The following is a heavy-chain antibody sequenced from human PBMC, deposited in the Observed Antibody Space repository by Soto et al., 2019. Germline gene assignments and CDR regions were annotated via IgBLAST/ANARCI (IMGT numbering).Heavy chain of an antibody. CDR2: IYNDGTYA. J-gene: IGHJ4*02. V-gene: IGHV3-74*01. CDR1: GFTFNMCW. CDR3: TRGPRATSAGTSAH. Sequence: GGSLRLSCAGSGFTFNMCWMHWVRQVPGKGPVWVARIYNDGTYADYADSVKGRFTISRYNAKDALYLQMNDLRAEDSALYHCTRGPRATSAGTSAHWGQGTLVTVSS. D-gene: IGHD6-13*01.